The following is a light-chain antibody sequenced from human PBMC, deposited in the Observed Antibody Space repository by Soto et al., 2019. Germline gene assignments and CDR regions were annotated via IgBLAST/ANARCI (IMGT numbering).Light chain of an antibody. V-gene: IGKV1-5*01. J-gene: IGKJ1*01. Sequence: DITMYKSPSTLPASVGDRVTISCRASQSISNWLAWYHQKPGPAPRFLIYHASNLQSGVPSRFSGSGSGTEFTLTISSLQPDDFATYYCQQYNSYSFGQGTKVDIK. CDR1: QSISNW. CDR3: QQYNSYS. CDR2: HAS.